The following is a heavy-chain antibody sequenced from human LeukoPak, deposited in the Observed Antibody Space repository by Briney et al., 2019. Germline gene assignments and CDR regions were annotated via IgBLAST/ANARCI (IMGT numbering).Heavy chain of an antibody. CDR2: ISYDGSNK. CDR1: GFTFSSYA. D-gene: IGHD6-19*01. CDR3: ADSSGWLTDLDY. J-gene: IGHJ4*02. Sequence: PGGSLRLSCGACGFTFSSYAMHWVRQAPGKGVEGVAGISYDGSNKYYADSVKGRFTISRDNSKNTLYLQMNSLRAEDTAVYYCADSSGWLTDLDYWGQGTLVTVSS. V-gene: IGHV3-30-3*01.